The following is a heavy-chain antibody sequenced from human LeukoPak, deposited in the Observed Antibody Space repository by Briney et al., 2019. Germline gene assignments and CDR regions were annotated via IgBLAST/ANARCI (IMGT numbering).Heavy chain of an antibody. D-gene: IGHD3-22*01. CDR2: INPNTGGT. J-gene: IGHJ4*02. Sequence: ASVKVSCKASGYIFTGQDMHWVRQAPGQGLEWMEWINPNTGGTHYAQRFQGRVTMTRDTSISTAYMELRSLRSDDTAVYYCAKIVDYYDSSGYYFDYWGQGTLVTVST. V-gene: IGHV1-2*02. CDR3: AKIVDYYDSSGYYFDY. CDR1: GYIFTGQD.